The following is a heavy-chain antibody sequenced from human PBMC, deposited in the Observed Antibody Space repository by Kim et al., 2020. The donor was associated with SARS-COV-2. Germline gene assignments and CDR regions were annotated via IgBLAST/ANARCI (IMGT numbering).Heavy chain of an antibody. CDR3: ARRDV. CDR2: IYYSGST. Sequence: IYYSGSTYYNPSLKSRVTISVDTSKNQFSLKLSSVTAADTAVYYCARRDVWGKGTTVTVSS. J-gene: IGHJ6*04. V-gene: IGHV4-31*02.